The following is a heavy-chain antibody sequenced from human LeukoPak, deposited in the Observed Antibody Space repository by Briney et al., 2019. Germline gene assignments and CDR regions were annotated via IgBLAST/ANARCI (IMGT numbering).Heavy chain of an antibody. CDR3: ARDPPGIAASGTYY. Sequence: GGSLRLSCAASGFIFSTYSMNWVRQAPGKGLEWVSSISGTSGDIYYADSMKGRFTISRDSSKNTLFLQMNSLRVEDTAVYYCARDPPGIAASGTYYWGQGTLVTVSS. CDR1: GFIFSTYS. D-gene: IGHD6-13*01. J-gene: IGHJ4*02. V-gene: IGHV3-21*04. CDR2: ISGTSGDI.